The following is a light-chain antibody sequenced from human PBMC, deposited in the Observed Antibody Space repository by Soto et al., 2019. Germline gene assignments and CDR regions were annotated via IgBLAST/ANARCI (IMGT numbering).Light chain of an antibody. CDR1: QSVSSY. CDR3: QQRSNWPPEIT. Sequence: EIVLTQSPATLSLSPGERATLSCRASQSVSSYLAWYQQKPGQDPRLLIYDASNRATGIPARFSGSGSGTDFTLTISGLEPEDFAVYYCQQRSNWPPEITFGQGTRLEIK. CDR2: DAS. V-gene: IGKV3-11*01. J-gene: IGKJ5*01.